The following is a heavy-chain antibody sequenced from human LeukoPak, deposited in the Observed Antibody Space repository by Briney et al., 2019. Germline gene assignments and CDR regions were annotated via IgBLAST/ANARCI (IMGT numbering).Heavy chain of an antibody. V-gene: IGHV1-18*01. J-gene: IGHJ4*02. Sequence: GASVKVSCKASGYTFTSYGISWVRQAPGQGLEWMGWISAYNGNANYAQKLQGRVTMTTDTSTSTAFLDLRSLRSDDTAVYFCAREERRITFIRGGDFWGQGTLVTVSS. CDR3: AREERRITFIRGGDF. CDR1: GYTFTSYG. D-gene: IGHD3-10*01. CDR2: ISAYNGNA.